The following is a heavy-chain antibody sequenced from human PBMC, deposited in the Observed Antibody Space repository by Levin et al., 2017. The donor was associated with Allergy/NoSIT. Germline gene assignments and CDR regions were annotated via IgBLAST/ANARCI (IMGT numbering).Heavy chain of an antibody. V-gene: IGHV1-18*01. CDR1: GYTFDFYG. CDR3: ARERAETAADTFDI. CDR2: ISPYNGNT. J-gene: IGHJ3*02. D-gene: IGHD5-18*01. Sequence: ASVKVSCKASGYTFDFYGLSWVRQAPGQGLEWMGWISPYNGNTKYAQQLLGRVTMTADTSTSTAYMELRSLRSDDTAVYYCARERAETAADTFDIWGQGTMVIVSS.